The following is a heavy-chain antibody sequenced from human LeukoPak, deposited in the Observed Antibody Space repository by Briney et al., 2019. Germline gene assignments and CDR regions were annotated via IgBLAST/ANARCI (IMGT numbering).Heavy chain of an antibody. CDR2: IYYSGST. V-gene: IGHV4-59*08. Sequence: SETLSLTCIVSGGSINYYYWSWIRQPPGKGLEWIGYIYYSGSTNYNPSLRSRVAMSVDTSKNHFSLELSSVTAADTAVYYCARLGSYLDYWGQGALVTVSS. J-gene: IGHJ4*02. CDR1: GGSINYYY. CDR3: ARLGSYLDY. D-gene: IGHD3-16*01.